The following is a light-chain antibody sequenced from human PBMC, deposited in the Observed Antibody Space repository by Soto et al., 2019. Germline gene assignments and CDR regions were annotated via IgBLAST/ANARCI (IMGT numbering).Light chain of an antibody. V-gene: IGKV3-20*01. CDR2: GAS. Sequence: EIVLTQSPGTLSLSPGERATLSCRASQRVYSSYLAWYQQKPGQAPRLLIYGASSRSTGIPDRFSGSGSGTDFTLTISRLEPEDFAVYYCQQYGTYAFGGGTKVEIK. CDR1: QRVYSSY. J-gene: IGKJ4*01. CDR3: QQYGTYA.